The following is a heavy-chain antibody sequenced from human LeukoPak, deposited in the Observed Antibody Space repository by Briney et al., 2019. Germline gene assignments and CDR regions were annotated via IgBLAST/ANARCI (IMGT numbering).Heavy chain of an antibody. V-gene: IGHV1-2*02. D-gene: IGHD1-26*01. Sequence: ASVKVSRKASGYTFTINHIYWVRQAPGQGRELLGWMSPDSGNTNIAQRFQGRVTMTRDTSISTAYMELFSLTSDDTAMYFCAREVGINAFDTWGQGTMVTVSS. J-gene: IGHJ3*02. CDR3: AREVGINAFDT. CDR2: MSPDSGNT. CDR1: GYTFTINH.